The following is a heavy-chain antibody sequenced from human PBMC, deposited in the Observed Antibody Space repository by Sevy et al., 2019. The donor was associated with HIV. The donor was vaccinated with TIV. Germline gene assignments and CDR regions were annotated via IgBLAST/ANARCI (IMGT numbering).Heavy chain of an antibody. Sequence: SETLSLTCTVSGGSISSYYWSWIRQPAGKGLEWIGRIYTSGNTNYNPSLKSRVTMSVDTSKNQFSLKLSSVTAADTAVYYCARVGMFGDLVDYWGQGTLVTVSS. CDR3: ARVGMFGDLVDY. CDR2: IYTSGNT. CDR1: GGSISSYY. V-gene: IGHV4-4*07. D-gene: IGHD3-10*02. J-gene: IGHJ4*02.